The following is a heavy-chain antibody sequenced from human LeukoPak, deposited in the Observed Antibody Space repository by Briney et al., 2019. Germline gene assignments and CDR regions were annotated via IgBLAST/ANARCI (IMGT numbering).Heavy chain of an antibody. Sequence: PSETLSLTCTVSGGSISSYYWSWIRQPPGKGLEWIGYIYYSGSTNYNPSLKSRVTISVDTSKNQFSLKLSSVTAADTAVYCCARLGVANNLGNDAFDIWGQGTMVTVAS. D-gene: IGHD1-1*01. CDR1: GGSISSYY. CDR3: ARLGVANNLGNDAFDI. V-gene: IGHV4-59*08. CDR2: IYYSGST. J-gene: IGHJ3*02.